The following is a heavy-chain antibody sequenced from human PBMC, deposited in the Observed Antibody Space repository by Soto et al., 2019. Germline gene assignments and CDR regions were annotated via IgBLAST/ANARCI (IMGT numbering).Heavy chain of an antibody. CDR2: LCSDGSTQ. V-gene: IGHV3-33*01. CDR1: GFTLSSYG. CDR3: AREVAVGGVPPGGAFQI. Sequence: GGSLRLSCAASGFTLSSYGVHWVRQAPGKGLEWVAVLCSDGSTQYYADSVEGRFTISRDIAKNTLSLLMNSLRADDTAIYYCAREVAVGGVPPGGAFQIWGQGTMVTVSS. D-gene: IGHD6-19*01. J-gene: IGHJ3*02.